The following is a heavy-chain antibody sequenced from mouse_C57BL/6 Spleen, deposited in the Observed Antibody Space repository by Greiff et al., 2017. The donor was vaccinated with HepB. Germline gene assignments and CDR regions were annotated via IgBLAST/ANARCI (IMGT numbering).Heavy chain of an antibody. CDR1: GYTFTSYW. CDR3: ARSDGYSPWFAY. CDR2: IDPSDSYT. D-gene: IGHD2-3*01. J-gene: IGHJ3*01. V-gene: IGHV1-59*01. Sequence: VQLQQPGAELVRPGTSVKLSCKASGYTFTSYWMHWVKQRPGQGLEWIGVIDPSDSYTNYNQKFKGKATLTVDTSSSTAYMQLSSLTSEDSAVYYCARSDGYSPWFAYWGQGTLVTVSA.